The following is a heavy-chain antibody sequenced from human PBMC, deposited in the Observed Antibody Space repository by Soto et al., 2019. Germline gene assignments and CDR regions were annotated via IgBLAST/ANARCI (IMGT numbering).Heavy chain of an antibody. CDR3: ARDKAAAASWGSYYYGMDV. CDR2: INPSGGST. V-gene: IGHV1-46*01. CDR1: GYTFTSYY. Sequence: ASVKVSCKASGYTFTSYYMHWVRQAPGQGLEWMGIINPSGGSTSYAQKFQGRVTMTRDTSTSTVYMELSGLRSEDTAVYYCARDKAAAASWGSYYYGMDVWGQGTTVTVSS. D-gene: IGHD6-25*01. J-gene: IGHJ6*02.